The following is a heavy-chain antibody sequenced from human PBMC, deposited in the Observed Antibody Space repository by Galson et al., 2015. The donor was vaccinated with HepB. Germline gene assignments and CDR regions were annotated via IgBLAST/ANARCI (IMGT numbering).Heavy chain of an antibody. CDR3: ARDMDEYSNHFDY. Sequence: SLRLSCAASGFTFSSYSMNWVRQAPGKGLEWVSYISSSSSTIYYADSVKGRFTISRDNAKNSLYPQMNSLRAEDTAVYYCARDMDEYSNHFDYWGQGTLVTVSS. CDR1: GFTFSSYS. V-gene: IGHV3-48*01. D-gene: IGHD6-6*01. J-gene: IGHJ4*02. CDR2: ISSSSSTI.